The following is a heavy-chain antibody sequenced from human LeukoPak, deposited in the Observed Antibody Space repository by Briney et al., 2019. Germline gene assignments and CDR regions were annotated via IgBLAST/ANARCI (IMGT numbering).Heavy chain of an antibody. CDR3: AREPTRAGSGWYRYYFDY. D-gene: IGHD6-19*01. CDR2: IIPIFGTA. J-gene: IGHJ4*02. Sequence: ASVKVSCKASGGTFSSYAIRWVRQAPGQGLEWMGRIIPIFGTANYAQKFHGRVTITTDESTSTAYMELSSLRSEDTAVYYCAREPTRAGSGWYRYYFDYWGKGTLVTVSS. V-gene: IGHV1-69*05. CDR1: GGTFSSYA.